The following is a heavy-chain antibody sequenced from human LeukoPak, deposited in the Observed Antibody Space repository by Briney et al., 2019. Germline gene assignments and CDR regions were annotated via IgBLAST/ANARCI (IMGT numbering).Heavy chain of an antibody. CDR1: GFTFSSYG. CDR3: AKRQGSGTTGHGAFDI. CDR2: IRYDGSNK. J-gene: IGHJ3*02. D-gene: IGHD1-7*01. V-gene: IGHV3-30*02. Sequence: GGSLRLSCAASGFTFSSYGMHWVRQAPGKGLEWVAFIRYDGSNKYYADSVKGRFTISRDNSKNTLYLQMNSLRAEDTAVYYCAKRQGSGTTGHGAFDIWGQGTMVTVSS.